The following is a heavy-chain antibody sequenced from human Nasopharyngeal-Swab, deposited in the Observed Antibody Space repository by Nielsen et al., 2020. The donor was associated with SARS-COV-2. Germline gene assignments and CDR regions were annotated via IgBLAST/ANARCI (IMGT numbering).Heavy chain of an antibody. CDR2: IYPGDSDT. Sequence: KVSCKGSGYSFTSYWIGWVRQMPGKGLEWMGIIYPGDSDTRYSPPFQGQVTISADKSISTAYLQWSSLKASDTAMYYCARDGQPAAGYSGYDYLRGLNYWGQGTLVTVSS. CDR3: ARDGQPAAGYSGYDYLRGLNY. V-gene: IGHV5-51*01. D-gene: IGHD5-12*01. CDR1: GYSFTSYW. J-gene: IGHJ4*02.